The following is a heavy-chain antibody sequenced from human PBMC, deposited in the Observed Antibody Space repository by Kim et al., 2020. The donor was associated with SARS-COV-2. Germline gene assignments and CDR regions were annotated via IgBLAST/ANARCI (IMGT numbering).Heavy chain of an antibody. CDR2: INPSGGST. D-gene: IGHD2-15*01. CDR1: GYTFTSYY. V-gene: IGHV1-46*01. Sequence: ASVKVSCKASGYTFTSYYMHWVRQAPGQGLEWMGIINPSGGSTSYAQKFQGRVTMTRDTSTSTVYMELSSLRSEDTAVYYCARSQIVVVVAAPLDYWGQGTLVTVSS. J-gene: IGHJ4*02. CDR3: ARSQIVVVVAAPLDY.